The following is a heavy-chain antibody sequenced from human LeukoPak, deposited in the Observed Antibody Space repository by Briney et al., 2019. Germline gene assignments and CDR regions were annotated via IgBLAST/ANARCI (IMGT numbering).Heavy chain of an antibody. V-gene: IGHV4-39*01. CDR2: IYYSGST. J-gene: IGHJ4*02. D-gene: IGHD5-24*01. CDR3: ARHVRDGYNYIGY. Sequence: PSETLSLTCTVSGGSISSSRYYWGWIRQPPGKGLEWIGYIYYSGSTFYNPSLKSRVTLSLDTSKNQFSLKLNSVTAADTAVYFCARHVRDGYNYIGYWGQGTLVTVSS. CDR1: GGSISSSRYY.